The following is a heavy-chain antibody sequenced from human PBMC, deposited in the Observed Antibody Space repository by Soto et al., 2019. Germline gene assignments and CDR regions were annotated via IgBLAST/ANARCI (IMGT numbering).Heavy chain of an antibody. V-gene: IGHV3-23*01. CDR3: AKDSHYYDSSGYYDY. J-gene: IGHJ4*02. D-gene: IGHD3-22*01. CDR1: GFTFSSYA. Sequence: QTGGSLRLSCAASGFTFSSYAMSWVRQAPGKGLEWVSAISGSGGSTYYADSVKGRFTISRDNSKNTLYLQMNSLRAEDTAVYYCAKDSHYYDSSGYYDYWGQGTLVTVSS. CDR2: ISGSGGST.